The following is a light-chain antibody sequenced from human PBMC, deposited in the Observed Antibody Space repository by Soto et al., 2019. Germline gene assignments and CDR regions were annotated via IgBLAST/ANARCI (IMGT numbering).Light chain of an antibody. J-gene: IGLJ1*01. CDR1: SSDVGGHNH. CDR3: KSYTSSSTHV. CDR2: EVG. V-gene: IGLV2-14*01. Sequence: QCSLTQPASVSGSPGQSITISCTGSSSDVGGHNHVSWYQQHPGKAPKLIIYEVGNRPSGVSNRFSGSKSGNTASLTISEFQAEDEADYYCKSYTSSSTHVFGTGTKVTVL.